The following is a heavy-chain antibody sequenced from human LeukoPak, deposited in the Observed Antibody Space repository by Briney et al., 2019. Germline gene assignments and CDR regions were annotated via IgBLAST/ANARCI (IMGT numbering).Heavy chain of an antibody. J-gene: IGHJ2*01. CDR2: ISGSGGST. CDR3: AKSGIGITRIVVVSDAWCFDL. Sequence: GGSLRLSCAASGFTFNSYAMSWVRQAPGKGLEWVSAISGSGGSTYYADSVKGRFTISRDNSKNTLYLQMSSLRAEDTAVYYCAKSGIGITRIVVVSDAWCFDLWGRGTLVTVSS. CDR1: GFTFNSYA. V-gene: IGHV3-23*01. D-gene: IGHD3-22*01.